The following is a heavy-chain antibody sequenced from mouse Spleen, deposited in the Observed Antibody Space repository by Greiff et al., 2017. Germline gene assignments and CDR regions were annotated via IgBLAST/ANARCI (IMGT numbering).Heavy chain of an antibody. CDR2: IWRGGST. D-gene: IGHD1-2*01. J-gene: IGHJ4*01. V-gene: IGHV2-5*01. CDR3: AKKGDYGYGSAMDY. CDR1: GFSLSSYG. Sequence: QVQLQQSGPGLVQPSQSLSITCTVSGFSLSSYGVHWVRQSPGKGLEWLGVIWRGGSTDYNAAFMSRLSITKDNSKSQVFFKMNSLQAEDTAIYYCAKKGDYGYGSAMDYWGQGVSVTVSS.